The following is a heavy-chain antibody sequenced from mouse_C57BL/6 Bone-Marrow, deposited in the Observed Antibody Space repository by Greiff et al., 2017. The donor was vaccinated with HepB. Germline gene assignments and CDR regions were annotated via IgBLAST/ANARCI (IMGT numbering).Heavy chain of an antibody. CDR3: ARFNYPYYAMDY. CDR2: IWSDGST. D-gene: IGHD2-1*01. Sequence: VKLQESGPGLVAPSQSLSITCTVSGFSLTSYGVHWVRQPPGKGLEWLVVIWSDGSTTYNSALKSRLSISKDNSKSQVFLKMNSLQTDDTAMYYCARFNYPYYAMDYWGQGTSVTVSS. CDR1: GFSLTSYG. V-gene: IGHV2-6*03. J-gene: IGHJ4*01.